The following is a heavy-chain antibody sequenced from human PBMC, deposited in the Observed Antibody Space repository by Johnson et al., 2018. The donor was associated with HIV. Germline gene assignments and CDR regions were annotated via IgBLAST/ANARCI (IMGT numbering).Heavy chain of an antibody. D-gene: IGHD1-26*01. CDR1: GSTFDDYG. CDR3: ARYSGSYLPDAFDI. V-gene: IGHV3-20*04. Sequence: MQLVESGGGVVRPGGSLRLSCAASGSTFDDYGMSWVRQAPGKGLEWVSGINWNGGSTGYADSVKGRFTISRDNAKNSLYLQMNSLRAEDTAVYYCARYSGSYLPDAFDIWGQGTMVTVSS. CDR2: INWNGGST. J-gene: IGHJ3*02.